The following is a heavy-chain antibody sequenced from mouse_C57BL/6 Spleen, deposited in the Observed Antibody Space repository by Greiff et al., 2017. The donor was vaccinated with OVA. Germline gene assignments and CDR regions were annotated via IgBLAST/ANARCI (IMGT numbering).Heavy chain of an antibody. D-gene: IGHD1-1*01. Sequence: LLESESELVRPGTSVKVSCKASGYAFTNYLIEWVKQRPGQGLEWIGVINPGSGGTNYNEKFKGKATLTADKSSSTAYMQLSSLTSEDSAVYFCARGDYGSSLWGQGTLVTVSA. V-gene: IGHV1-54*01. J-gene: IGHJ3*01. CDR2: INPGSGGT. CDR3: ARGDYGSSL. CDR1: GYAFTNYL.